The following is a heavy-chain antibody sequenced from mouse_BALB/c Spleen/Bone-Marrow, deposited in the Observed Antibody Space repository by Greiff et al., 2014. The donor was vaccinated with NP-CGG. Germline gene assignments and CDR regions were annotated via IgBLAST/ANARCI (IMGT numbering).Heavy chain of an antibody. CDR1: GYSFTGYY. Sequence: LVESGASVKISCKASGYSFTGYYMHWVKQSHVKSLEWIGRINPYNGATSYNQNFKDKASLTVDKSSSTAYMELHSLTSEDSAVYYCARGIYYGGYFDYWGQGTTLTVSS. J-gene: IGHJ2*01. V-gene: IGHV1-26*01. CDR2: INPYNGAT. CDR3: ARGIYYGGYFDY. D-gene: IGHD1-1*01.